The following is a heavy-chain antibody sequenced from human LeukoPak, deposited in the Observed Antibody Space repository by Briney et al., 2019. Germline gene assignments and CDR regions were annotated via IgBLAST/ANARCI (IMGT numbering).Heavy chain of an antibody. CDR1: GGSFSSGSYY. J-gene: IGHJ4*02. CDR2: IYYSGST. Sequence: SETLSLTCTVSGGSFSSGSYYWSWIRQPPGKGLEWIGYIYYSGSTNYNPSLKSRVTISVDTSKNQFSLKLSSVTAADTAVYYCSRHAKTYYGSGSYSTNFDYWGQGTLVTVSS. V-gene: IGHV4-61*01. CDR3: SRHAKTYYGSGSYSTNFDY. D-gene: IGHD3-10*01.